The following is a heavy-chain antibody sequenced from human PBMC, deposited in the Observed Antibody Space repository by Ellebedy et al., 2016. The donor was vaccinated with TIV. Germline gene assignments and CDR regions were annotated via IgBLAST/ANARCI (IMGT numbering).Heavy chain of an antibody. J-gene: IGHJ4*02. D-gene: IGHD4-17*01. CDR2: THYDGST. V-gene: IGHV4-59*04. CDR1: GGSISRYY. CDR3: ARDYDHGDARDFDY. Sequence: SETLSLTCTVSGGSISRYYWTWIRQPPGKGLEWIGNTHYDGSTSYNPSLESRLTISVDTSANQFSLRLTSVTAADTAVYYCARDYDHGDARDFDYWGQGTLVTVSS.